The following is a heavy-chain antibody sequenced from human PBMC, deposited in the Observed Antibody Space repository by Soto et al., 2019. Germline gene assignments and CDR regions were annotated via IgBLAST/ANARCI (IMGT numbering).Heavy chain of an antibody. CDR2: IDSSTKYT. Sequence: QVQLVESGGGLVRPGGSLRLSCEASGFTFRDYYMTWFRQAPGKGLEWLSYIDSSTKYTNYAGSVKGRFTISRDNAKNSLYLQLNSLRGDDTAVYYCARDYYYTMDVWGQGTMVTVSS. V-gene: IGHV3-11*05. J-gene: IGHJ6*02. CDR1: GFTFRDYY. CDR3: ARDYYYTMDV.